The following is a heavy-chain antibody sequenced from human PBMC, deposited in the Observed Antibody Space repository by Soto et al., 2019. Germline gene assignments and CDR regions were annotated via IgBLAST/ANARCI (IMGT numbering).Heavy chain of an antibody. CDR2: IYYSGET. D-gene: IGHD3-10*01. CDR3: ARDQGGEFLKGSGMDV. J-gene: IGHJ6*02. CDR1: GDSISRYY. Sequence: QVQLQESGPGLVKPSETLSLTCTVSGDSISRYYWSWIRLSPGKGLEWIGYIYYSGETNYNPSVKSRVTIDRTKNQFSLKLSPVTAADTAVYYCARDQGGEFLKGSGMDVWGQGTTVTVSS. V-gene: IGHV4-59*01.